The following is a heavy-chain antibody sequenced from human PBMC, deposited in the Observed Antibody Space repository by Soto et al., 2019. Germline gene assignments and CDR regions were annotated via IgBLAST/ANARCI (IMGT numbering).Heavy chain of an antibody. CDR2: ITSDATNK. J-gene: IGHJ6*02. CDR1: GFTFRDYA. CDR3: ARQGMAARKYYSTYLDV. Sequence: QVQLVESGGGVAQPGRSLRLSCAASGFTFRDYAMHWVRQAPGKGLERVTLITSDATNKYLADSVKDRFTISRDNSKNTLYLQMNSLRVEDTGLYYWARQGMAARKYYSTYLDVWGQGTTVIV. V-gene: IGHV3-30-3*01. D-gene: IGHD6-6*01.